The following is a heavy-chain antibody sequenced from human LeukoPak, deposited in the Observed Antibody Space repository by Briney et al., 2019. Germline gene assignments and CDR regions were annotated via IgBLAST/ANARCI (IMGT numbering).Heavy chain of an antibody. J-gene: IGHJ4*02. D-gene: IGHD3-9*01. CDR2: ISGGGGNT. V-gene: IGHV3-23*01. Sequence: GGSLRLSCAASGFIVSNYDMSWVRQAPGKGLEWVSGISGGGGNTSYADSVKGRFTISRDNSKNTMYLQRNSLRAEDTAVYSCAKARYFDWLLSYWGQGTPVTVSS. CDR1: GFIVSNYD. CDR3: AKARYFDWLLSY.